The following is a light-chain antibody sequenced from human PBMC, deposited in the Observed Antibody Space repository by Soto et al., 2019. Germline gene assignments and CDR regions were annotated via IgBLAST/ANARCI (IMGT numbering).Light chain of an antibody. CDR3: SSYTSSSTLVI. V-gene: IGLV2-14*01. J-gene: IGLJ2*01. CDR2: EVS. CDR1: SSDVGTYNY. Sequence: QSALTQPASVSGSPGQSITISCTGTSSDVGTYNYVSWYQQHPGKAPKLMIYEVSNRPSGASNRFSGSKSGNTASLTISGLQAEDEADYYCSSYTSSSTLVIFGGGTKVTVL.